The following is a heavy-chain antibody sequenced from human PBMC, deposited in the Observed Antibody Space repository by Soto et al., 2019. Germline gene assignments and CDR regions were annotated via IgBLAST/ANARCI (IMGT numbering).Heavy chain of an antibody. V-gene: IGHV3-73*01. D-gene: IGHD1-26*01. CDR3: TRLSEGAYYHYGMNV. J-gene: IGHJ6*02. Sequence: GGSLRLSCAGSGFSFSDYAIHWVRQASGKGLEWVGRIKNKANNYATASAASLKGRFTVSRDDSRNTAYLQMNSLETDDTAVYYCTRLSEGAYYHYGMNVCGQGPTVTVSS. CDR2: IKNKANNYAT. CDR1: GFSFSDYA.